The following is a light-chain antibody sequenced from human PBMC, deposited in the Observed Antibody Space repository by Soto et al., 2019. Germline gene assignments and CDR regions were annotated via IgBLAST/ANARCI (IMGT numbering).Light chain of an antibody. V-gene: IGKV1-27*01. CDR2: AAS. J-gene: IGKJ2*01. CDR3: QQYNSAPPYT. CDR1: QGISNY. Sequence: DIQMTQSPSSLSASVGDRVTITCRASQGISNYLAWYQQKPGKVPKLLIYAASTLQSGVPSRFSGSGSGTDVTLTISSLQPEDVATYYCQQYNSAPPYTFGQGTKLEIK.